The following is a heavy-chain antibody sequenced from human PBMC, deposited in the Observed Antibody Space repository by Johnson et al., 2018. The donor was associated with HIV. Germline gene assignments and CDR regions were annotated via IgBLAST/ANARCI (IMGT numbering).Heavy chain of an antibody. V-gene: IGHV3-74*01. Sequence: EMQLVESGGGLVKPGGSLRVSCAASRFTFSSYGMHWVRQAPGKGLEWVSGINSDGSSTSYADSVKGRFTISRDNSKNTLYLQMNSLRAEDTAVYYCARDLRYSGYEYAFDIWGQGTMVTVSS. D-gene: IGHD5-12*01. CDR2: INSDGSST. J-gene: IGHJ3*02. CDR1: RFTFSSYG. CDR3: ARDLRYSGYEYAFDI.